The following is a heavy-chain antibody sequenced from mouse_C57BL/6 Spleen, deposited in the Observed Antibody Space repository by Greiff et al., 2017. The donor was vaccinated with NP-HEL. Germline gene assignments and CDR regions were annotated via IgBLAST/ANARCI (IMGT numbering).Heavy chain of an antibody. Sequence: EVHLVESGGGLVQPKGSLKLSCAASGFSFNTYAMNWVRQAPGKGLEWVARIRSKSNNYATYYADSVKDRFTISRDDSESMLYLQMNNLKTEDTAMYYCVRHGLGPRAMDYWGQGTSVTVSS. V-gene: IGHV10-1*01. CDR2: IRSKSNNYAT. CDR3: VRHGLGPRAMDY. D-gene: IGHD4-1*01. J-gene: IGHJ4*01. CDR1: GFSFNTYA.